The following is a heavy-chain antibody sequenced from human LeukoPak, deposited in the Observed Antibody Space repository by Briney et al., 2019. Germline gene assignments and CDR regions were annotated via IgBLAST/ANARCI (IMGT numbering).Heavy chain of an antibody. Sequence: GGSLRLSCAASGFTFDDYAMHWVRQAPGKGLEWVSGISWNSGSIGYADSVKGRFTISRDNAKNSLYLQMNSLRAEDTALYYCAKSKISIAVAGTTIDYWGQGTLVTVSS. CDR1: GFTFDDYA. J-gene: IGHJ4*02. CDR2: ISWNSGSI. V-gene: IGHV3-9*01. CDR3: AKSKISIAVAGTTIDY. D-gene: IGHD6-19*01.